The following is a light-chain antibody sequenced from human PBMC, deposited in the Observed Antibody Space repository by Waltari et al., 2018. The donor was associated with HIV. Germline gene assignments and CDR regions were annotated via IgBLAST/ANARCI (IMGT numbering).Light chain of an antibody. CDR1: QSVSTY. CDR2: DAS. J-gene: IGKJ4*01. Sequence: VLTQSPATLSLSPGARATLSCRASQSVSTYLAWYQQKPGQPPRLLIYDASTRATGVPTRFSGSGSGTDFTLTISSLEPEDFAVYYCQQRQRWPPLTFGGGTKVEHK. V-gene: IGKV3-11*01. CDR3: QQRQRWPPLT.